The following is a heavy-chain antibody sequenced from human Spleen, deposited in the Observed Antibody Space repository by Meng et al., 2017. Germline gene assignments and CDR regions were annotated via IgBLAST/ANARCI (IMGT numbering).Heavy chain of an antibody. J-gene: IGHJ4*02. Sequence: VQLHQSAPDLVKPSQTPSVTCAISGDSVSSNIGAWNWIRQSPSRGLEWLGRTYYRSKWYNEYAVSVKSRITINPDTSKNQLSLQLSSVTPEDTAVYYCARGVTTFDYWGQGTLVTVSS. CDR3: ARGVTTFDY. CDR2: TYYRSKWYN. CDR1: GDSVSSNIGA. V-gene: IGHV6-1*01. D-gene: IGHD4-17*01.